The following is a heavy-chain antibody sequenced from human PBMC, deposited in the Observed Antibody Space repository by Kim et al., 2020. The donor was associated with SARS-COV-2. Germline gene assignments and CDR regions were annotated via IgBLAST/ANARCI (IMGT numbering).Heavy chain of an antibody. V-gene: IGHV3-48*04. CDR1: GFTFSSYS. CDR2: ISSSSSTI. D-gene: IGHD2-21*02. Sequence: GGSLRLSCAASGFTFSSYSMNWVRQAPGKGLEWVSYISSSSSTIYYADSVKGRFTISRDNAKNSLYPQMNSLRAEDTAVYYCARDRCGGDCYGRFDPWGQGTLVTVS. J-gene: IGHJ5*02. CDR3: ARDRCGGDCYGRFDP.